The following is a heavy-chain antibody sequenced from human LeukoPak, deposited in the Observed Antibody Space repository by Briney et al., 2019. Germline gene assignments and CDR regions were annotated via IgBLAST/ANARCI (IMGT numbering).Heavy chain of an antibody. CDR2: INPHNGGA. J-gene: IGHJ4*02. CDR1: EDSFTGYY. Sequence: ASVKVSCKASEDSFTGYYIHWVRQAPGQGPEWMGWINPHNGGAKYADRLQGRVTMTRDTSIGTAYMELSRLRSDDTAVYYCARGGAGSAYHGWDFFRFDYWGQGTLVTVSS. CDR3: ARGGAGSAYHGWDFFRFDY. V-gene: IGHV1-2*02. D-gene: IGHD3-16*01.